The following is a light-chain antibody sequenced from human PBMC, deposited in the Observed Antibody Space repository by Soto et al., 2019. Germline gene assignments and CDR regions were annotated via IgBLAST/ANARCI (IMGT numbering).Light chain of an antibody. CDR2: DVS. Sequence: SVLTQPASVSGSPGQSITISCTGTSSDVGGYNYVSWYQHHPGKAPKLIIYDVSNRPSGVSNPFSGSKSGNTASLTISGLQPEDEADYYCGSYTTSNTRQIVFGTGTKVPVL. J-gene: IGLJ1*01. CDR3: GSYTTSNTRQIV. CDR1: SSDVGGYNY. V-gene: IGLV2-14*03.